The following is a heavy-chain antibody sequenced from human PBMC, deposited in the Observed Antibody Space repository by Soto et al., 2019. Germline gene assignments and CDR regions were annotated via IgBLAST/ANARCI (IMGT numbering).Heavy chain of an antibody. Sequence: GASVKVSCKASGYTFTGYYMHWVRQAPGQGLEWMGWINPNSGGTNYAQKFQGWVTMTRDTSISTAYMELSRLRSDDTAVYYCARDGREECLVPGGYGYYHCGMDVWGQGTTVTVSS. CDR1: GYTFTGYY. D-gene: IGHD6-19*01. CDR3: ARDGREECLVPGGYGYYHCGMDV. CDR2: INPNSGGT. J-gene: IGHJ6*02. V-gene: IGHV1-2*04.